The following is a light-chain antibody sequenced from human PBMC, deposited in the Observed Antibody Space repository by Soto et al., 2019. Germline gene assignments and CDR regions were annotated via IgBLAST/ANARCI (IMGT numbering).Light chain of an antibody. Sequence: DIVMTQSPDSMAVSLGERATINCKSSQSVLYSSNNKNYLAWYQQKPGQPPKLLFYWASTREPGVPDRFSGSGSGTEFTLTSPSLQAEDVAVYYCQQYYSTPLAFGGGTKVEIK. J-gene: IGKJ4*01. CDR2: WAS. CDR1: QSVLYSSNNKNY. CDR3: QQYYSTPLA. V-gene: IGKV4-1*01.